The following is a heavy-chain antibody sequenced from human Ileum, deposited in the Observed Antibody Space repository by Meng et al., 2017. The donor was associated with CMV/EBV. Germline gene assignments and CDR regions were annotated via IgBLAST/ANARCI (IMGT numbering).Heavy chain of an antibody. V-gene: IGHV4-34*01. CDR1: GGSFSDYY. CDR3: ATNSEDY. CDR2: VHHSGIT. Sequence: VQLQQWGAGLLQPSETLSLTCAVYGGSFSDYYWIWIRQSPGKGLEWIGEVHHSGITNYNPSLKSRVTISVDTSKNQFFLKLTSVTAADTGLYYCATNSEDYWGQGTLVTVSS. J-gene: IGHJ4*02. D-gene: IGHD4-23*01.